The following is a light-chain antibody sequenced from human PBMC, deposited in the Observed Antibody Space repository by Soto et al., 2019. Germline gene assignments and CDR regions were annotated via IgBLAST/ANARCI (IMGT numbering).Light chain of an antibody. Sequence: DIVLTQSPGTLSLSPGERATLSCRASQSVSSSYLAWYRQKPGQAPRLLIYGTSSRATGIPDRFSGSGSGTDFTLTISRLEPEDFAVYYCQQYGNSPITFGQGTRLEIK. CDR1: QSVSSSY. J-gene: IGKJ5*01. V-gene: IGKV3-20*01. CDR3: QQYGNSPIT. CDR2: GTS.